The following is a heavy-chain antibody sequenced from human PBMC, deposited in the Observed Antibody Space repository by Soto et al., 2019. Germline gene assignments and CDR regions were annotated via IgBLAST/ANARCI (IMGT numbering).Heavy chain of an antibody. J-gene: IGHJ6*03. CDR3: AKAGSTSIYYYYYMDV. D-gene: IGHD2-2*01. CDR1: GFTFSSYA. CDR2: ISGSGGST. Sequence: EVQLLESGGGLVQPGGSLRLSCAASGFTFSSYAMSWVRQAPGKGLEWVSAISGSGGSTYYADSVKGRFTISRDNSKNTLYLQMNSLRAEDTAVYYCAKAGSTSIYYYYYMDVWGKGTTVTVSS. V-gene: IGHV3-23*01.